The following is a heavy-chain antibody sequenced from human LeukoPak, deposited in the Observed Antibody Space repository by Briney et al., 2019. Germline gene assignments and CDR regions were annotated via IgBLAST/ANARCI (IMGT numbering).Heavy chain of an antibody. V-gene: IGHV4-59*01. CDR1: GGSICGYW. CDR3: AIGYTRGNDI. CDR2: IYYSGGT. D-gene: IGHD1-26*01. Sequence: SETLSLTCTVSGGSICGYWCSWIRQPPGKGLEWIGYIYYSGGTNYHPSLNSRVTMSVDTSKSQFSLKLSSVTAADTAVYYCAIGYTRGNDIWGQGTMVTVSS. J-gene: IGHJ3*02.